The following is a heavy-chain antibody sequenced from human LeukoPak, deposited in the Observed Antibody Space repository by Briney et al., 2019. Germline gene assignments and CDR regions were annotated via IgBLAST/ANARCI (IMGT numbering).Heavy chain of an antibody. V-gene: IGHV4-39*01. J-gene: IGHJ6*02. CDR1: GGSISSSTHY. Sequence: SETPSLTCTVSGGSISSSTHYWGWIRQPPGKGLEWTGRIYYSGTTYYNPSLKDRVAISVDTSKNQFSLRLTSVSAADTAVYFCSRRPYYYGMDVWGQGTTVTVS. CDR2: IYYSGTT. CDR3: SRRPYYYGMDV.